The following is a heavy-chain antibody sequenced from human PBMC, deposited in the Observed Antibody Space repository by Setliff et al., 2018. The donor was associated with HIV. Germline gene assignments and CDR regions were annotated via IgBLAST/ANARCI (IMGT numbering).Heavy chain of an antibody. CDR1: GDSINSGGYY. Sequence: SETLSLTCTVSGDSINSGGYYWSWIRQRPGKGLEWIGNIYYSGSTNYNPSLKSRVTISVDTSKNQFSLKLSSVTAADTAVYYCARDQGSVWDYWGQGTLVTVSS. D-gene: IGHD1-26*01. CDR2: IYYSGST. V-gene: IGHV4-61*08. J-gene: IGHJ4*02. CDR3: ARDQGSVWDY.